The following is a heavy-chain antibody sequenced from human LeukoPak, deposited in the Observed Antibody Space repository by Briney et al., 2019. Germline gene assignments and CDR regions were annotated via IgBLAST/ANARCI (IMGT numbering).Heavy chain of an antibody. V-gene: IGHV3-74*01. J-gene: IGHJ3*02. CDR1: GFTFSSYW. D-gene: IGHD3-16*02. CDR2: INSDGRST. Sequence: PGGSLRLSCAASGFTFSSYWMHWVRQAPGKGLGWVSRINSDGRSTSYADSVKGRFTISRDNGKNTLYLQMNSLRAEDTAVYYCARGVTHDYVWGSYRDAFDIWGQGTMVTVSS. CDR3: ARGVTHDYVWGSYRDAFDI.